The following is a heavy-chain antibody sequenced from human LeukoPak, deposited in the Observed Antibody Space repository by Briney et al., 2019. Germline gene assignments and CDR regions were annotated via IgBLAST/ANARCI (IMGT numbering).Heavy chain of an antibody. CDR2: IYTGGAT. CDR3: ARNRAFDV. V-gene: IGHV3-53*01. D-gene: IGHD1/OR15-1a*01. J-gene: IGHJ3*01. Sequence: GGSLRLSCAASGFTVSSNYMSWVRQAPGKGLEWVSVIYTGGATYYADSVKGRFTISRDNSKNTLYLQMNSLRAEDTAVYYCARNRAFDVWGQGTMVTVSS. CDR1: GFTVSSNY.